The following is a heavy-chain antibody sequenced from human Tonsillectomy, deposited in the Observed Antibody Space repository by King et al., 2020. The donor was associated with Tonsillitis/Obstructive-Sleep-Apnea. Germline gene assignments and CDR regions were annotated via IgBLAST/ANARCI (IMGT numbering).Heavy chain of an antibody. J-gene: IGHJ4*02. CDR2: ISGRGDIT. D-gene: IGHD3-9*01. CDR1: GFTFLSSA. CDR3: AKARVGTGYGFDS. V-gene: IGHV3-23*04. Sequence: VQLVESGGGLAQPGGSLRVSCAAPGFTFLSSAMSWVRQAPGKGLEWVSTISGRGDITDYADSVKGRLTISRDNSKKTLSLQMNGLRVEDTAVYYCAKARVGTGYGFDSWGQGTLVTVSS.